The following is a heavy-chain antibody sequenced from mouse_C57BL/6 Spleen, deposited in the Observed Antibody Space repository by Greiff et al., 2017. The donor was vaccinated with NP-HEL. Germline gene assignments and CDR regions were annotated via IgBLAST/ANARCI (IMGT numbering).Heavy chain of an antibody. CDR2: IYPGSGNT. J-gene: IGHJ3*01. V-gene: IGHV1-76*01. Sequence: QVQLKESGAELVRPGASVKLSCKASGYTFTDYYINWVKQRPGQGLEWIARIYPGSGNTYYNEKFKGKATLTAEKSSSTAYMQLSSLTSEDSAVYFCSRGDYGSSLFAYWGQGTLVTVSA. CDR1: GYTFTDYY. D-gene: IGHD1-1*01. CDR3: SRGDYGSSLFAY.